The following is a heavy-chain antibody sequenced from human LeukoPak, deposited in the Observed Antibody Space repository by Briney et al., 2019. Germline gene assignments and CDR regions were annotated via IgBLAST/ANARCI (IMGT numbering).Heavy chain of an antibody. D-gene: IGHD2-2*01. J-gene: IGHJ3*02. Sequence: GGSLRLSCAASGFTFSSYAMHWVRQAPGKGLEWVAVISYDGSNKYYADSVKGRFTISRDNSKNTLYLQMNSLRAEDTAVYYCARDSLRYCSSTSCYPINAFDIWGQGTMVTVS. CDR1: GFTFSSYA. CDR2: ISYDGSNK. V-gene: IGHV3-30-3*01. CDR3: ARDSLRYCSSTSCYPINAFDI.